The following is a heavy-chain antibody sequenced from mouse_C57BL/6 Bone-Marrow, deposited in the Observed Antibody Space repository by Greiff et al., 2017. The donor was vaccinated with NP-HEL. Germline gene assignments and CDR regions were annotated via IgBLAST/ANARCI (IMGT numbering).Heavy chain of an antibody. Sequence: VKLQESGAELARPGASVKLSCKASGYTFTSYGISWVKQRTGQGLEWIGEIYPRSGNTYYNEKFKGKATLTADKSSSTAYMELRSLTSEDSAVYFCATLREDSSGYVDWFAYWGQGTLVTVSA. D-gene: IGHD3-2*02. CDR2: IYPRSGNT. CDR1: GYTFTSYG. J-gene: IGHJ3*01. CDR3: ATLREDSSGYVDWFAY. V-gene: IGHV1-81*01.